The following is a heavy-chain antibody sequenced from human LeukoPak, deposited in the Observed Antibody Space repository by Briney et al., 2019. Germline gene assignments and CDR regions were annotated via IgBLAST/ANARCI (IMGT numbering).Heavy chain of an antibody. CDR3: ASQAYCSSTSCARAPFDP. CDR1: GDNVSSNSAG. V-gene: IGHV6-1*01. J-gene: IGHJ5*02. CDR2: TYYRSKWYN. Sequence: SQTLTLPWAISGDNVSSNSAGWNWIRQSQSRGLEWLGRTYYRSKWYNDYAVSVKSRITINPDTSKNQFSLQLNSVTPEDTAVYYCASQAYCSSTSCARAPFDPWGQGTLVTVSS. D-gene: IGHD2-2*01.